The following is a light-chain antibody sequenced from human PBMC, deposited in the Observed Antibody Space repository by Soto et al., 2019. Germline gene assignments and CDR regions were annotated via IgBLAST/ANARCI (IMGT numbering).Light chain of an antibody. V-gene: IGKV1-13*02. Sequence: AIQLTQSPSSLSASVGDTVTITCRASQGISNALAWYQQIPGKPPKLLIYDASTLESGVPSRFSGSGSGTDFTLTISSLQPGDFATYYCQQFNRFPTFGQGTRLEIK. J-gene: IGKJ5*01. CDR1: QGISNA. CDR2: DAS. CDR3: QQFNRFPT.